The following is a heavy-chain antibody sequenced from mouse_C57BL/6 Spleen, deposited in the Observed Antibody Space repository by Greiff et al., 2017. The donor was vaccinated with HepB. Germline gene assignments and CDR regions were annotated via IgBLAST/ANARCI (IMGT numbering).Heavy chain of an antibody. J-gene: IGHJ1*03. V-gene: IGHV5-17*01. Sequence: EVHLVESGGGLVKPGGSLKLSCAASGFTFSDYGMHWVRQAPEKGLEWVAYISSGSSTTYYADTVKGRFTISRDNAKNTLFLQMTSLRSEDTAMYYCARDLIYYYWYFDVWGTGTTVTVSS. D-gene: IGHD1-1*01. CDR3: ARDLIYYYWYFDV. CDR2: ISSGSSTT. CDR1: GFTFSDYG.